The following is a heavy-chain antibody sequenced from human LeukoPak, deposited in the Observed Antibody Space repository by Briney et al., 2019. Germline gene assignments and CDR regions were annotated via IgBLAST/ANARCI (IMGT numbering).Heavy chain of an antibody. D-gene: IGHD3-3*01. CDR1: GGSISSHY. V-gene: IGHV4-59*11. CDR3: ARATYYDFWSGYGFDI. Sequence: SETLSLTCIVSGGSISSHYWSWIRQPPGKGLEWIGYIYYSGSTNYEPSLKSRVAISADTSKNQFSLKLSSVTAADTAVYYCARATYYDFWSGYGFDIWGQGTMVTVSS. CDR2: IYYSGST. J-gene: IGHJ3*02.